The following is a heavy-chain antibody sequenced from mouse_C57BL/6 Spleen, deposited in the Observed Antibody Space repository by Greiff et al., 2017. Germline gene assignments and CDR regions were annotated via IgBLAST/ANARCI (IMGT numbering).Heavy chain of an antibody. Sequence: EVQLVESGPGLVKPSQSLSLTCSVTGYSITSGYYWNWIRQFPGNKLEWMGYISYDGSNNYNPSLKNRISITRDPSKNQFFLKLNSVTTEDTATYYCARDGNSPAMDYWGQGTSVTVSS. V-gene: IGHV3-6*01. J-gene: IGHJ4*01. CDR3: ARDGNSPAMDY. CDR2: ISYDGSN. D-gene: IGHD2-1*01. CDR1: GYSITSGYY.